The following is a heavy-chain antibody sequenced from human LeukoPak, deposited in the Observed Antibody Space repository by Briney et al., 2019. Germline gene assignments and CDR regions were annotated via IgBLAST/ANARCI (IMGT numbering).Heavy chain of an antibody. J-gene: IGHJ5*02. CDR2: IYHSGST. D-gene: IGHD5-24*01. Sequence: SETLSLTCTVSGYSISSGYYWGWIRQPPGKGLEWIGTIYHSGSTSYNPSLKSRVTISVDTSKNQFSLNLSSVTATDTAVYYCARSGDGYNLGWFDPWGQGTLVTVSS. V-gene: IGHV4-38-2*02. CDR3: ARSGDGYNLGWFDP. CDR1: GYSISSGYY.